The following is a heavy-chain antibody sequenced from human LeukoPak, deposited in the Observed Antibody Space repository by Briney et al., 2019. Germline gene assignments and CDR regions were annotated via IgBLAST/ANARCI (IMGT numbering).Heavy chain of an antibody. D-gene: IGHD1-26*01. CDR2: IYYSGST. V-gene: IGHV4-39*01. CDR3: ARCHSIVGADFDY. J-gene: IGHJ4*02. Sequence: SETLSLTCTVSGGSISSSSYYWGWIRQPPGKGLEWIGSIYYSGSTYYNPSHKSRVTISVDTSKNQFSLKLSSVTAADTAVYYCARCHSIVGADFDYWGQGTLVTVSS. CDR1: GGSISSSSYY.